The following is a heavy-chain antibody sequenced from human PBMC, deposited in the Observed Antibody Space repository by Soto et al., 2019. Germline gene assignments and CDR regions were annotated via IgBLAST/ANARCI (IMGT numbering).Heavy chain of an antibody. D-gene: IGHD6-6*01. CDR2: ISGNGARA. V-gene: IGHV3-23*01. CDR3: AKRFDDSSTWSFDH. CDR1: RFTFDNYV. Sequence: EGSLRLSCAASRFTFDNYVMTWVRQAPGKGLEWVAGISGNGARAYYGDSVKGRFIVSRDNSKNTQYLQMNSLRVEDTALYYCAKRFDDSSTWSFDHWGLGTLVTVSS. J-gene: IGHJ4*02.